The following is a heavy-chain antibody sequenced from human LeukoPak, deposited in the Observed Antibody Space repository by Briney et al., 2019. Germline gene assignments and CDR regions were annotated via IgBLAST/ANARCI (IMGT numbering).Heavy chain of an antibody. Sequence: GGSLRLSCAASGFTFSSYSMSWVRQAPGKGLEWVSSISTGSRYIFYADSLKGRFTISRDNAKNSLSLQMNSLRAEDTAVYYCARLPAIRLPADYWGQGTLVSVSS. D-gene: IGHD2-21*02. J-gene: IGHJ4*02. V-gene: IGHV3-21*01. CDR3: ARLPAIRLPADY. CDR1: GFTFSSYS. CDR2: ISTGSRYI.